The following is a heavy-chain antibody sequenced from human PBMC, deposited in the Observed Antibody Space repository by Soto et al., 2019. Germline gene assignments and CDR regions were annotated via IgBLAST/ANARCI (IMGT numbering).Heavy chain of an antibody. Sequence: GGSLRLSCAASGFTFSSYAMSWVRQAPGKGLEWVSGIKNSGGSTFYADSVKGRFTISRDNPKSTLYLQMNSLRAEDAAVYYCAKSVEWELPRFDYWGQGTLVTVSS. D-gene: IGHD1-26*01. CDR3: AKSVEWELPRFDY. V-gene: IGHV3-23*01. J-gene: IGHJ4*02. CDR2: IKNSGGST. CDR1: GFTFSSYA.